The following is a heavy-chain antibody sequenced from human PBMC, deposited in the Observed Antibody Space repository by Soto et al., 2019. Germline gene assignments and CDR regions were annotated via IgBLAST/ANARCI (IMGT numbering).Heavy chain of an antibody. CDR3: AREEVRVSSGWYFDY. D-gene: IGHD6-19*01. V-gene: IGHV1-46*01. Sequence: QVHLVQSGAEVKKPGASVKVSCKASGYRFTSYSMHWVRQAPGQGLEWMGISNPGDGTTSYAQKFQGRVTITADESTSTAYMELSSLRSEDTAVYYCAREEVRVSSGWYFDYWGQGTLVTVSS. CDR2: SNPGDGTT. CDR1: GYRFTSYS. J-gene: IGHJ4*02.